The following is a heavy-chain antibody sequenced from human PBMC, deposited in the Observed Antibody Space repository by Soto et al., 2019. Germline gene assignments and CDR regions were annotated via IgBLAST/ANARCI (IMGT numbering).Heavy chain of an antibody. D-gene: IGHD2-21*02. V-gene: IGHV1-69*13. CDR3: ARDQIEVVTATQYYYYGMDV. J-gene: IGHJ6*02. CDR1: GYTFTNYG. CDR2: IIPIFGTA. Sequence: ASVKGSCKASGYTFTNYGVDWVRQAPGQGLEWMGGIIPIFGTANYAQKFQGRVTITADESTSTAYMELSSLRSEDTAVYYCARDQIEVVTATQYYYYGMDVWGQGTTVTVSS.